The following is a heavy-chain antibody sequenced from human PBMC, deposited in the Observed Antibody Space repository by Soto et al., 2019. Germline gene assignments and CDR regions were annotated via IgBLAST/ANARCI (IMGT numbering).Heavy chain of an antibody. CDR3: ARDLLRYFDWLYYYYYGMDV. CDR2: IWYDGSNK. D-gene: IGHD3-9*01. V-gene: IGHV3-33*01. Sequence: ESGGGVVQPGRSLRLSCAASGFTFSSYGMHWVRQAPGTGLEWVAVIWYDGSNKYYADSVKGRFTISRDNSKNTLYLQMNSLRAEDTAVYYCARDLLRYFDWLYYYYYGMDVWGQGTTVTVSS. CDR1: GFTFSSYG. J-gene: IGHJ6*02.